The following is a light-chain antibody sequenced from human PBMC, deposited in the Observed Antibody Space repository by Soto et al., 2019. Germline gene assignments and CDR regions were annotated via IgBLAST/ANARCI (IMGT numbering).Light chain of an antibody. CDR2: DAS. J-gene: IGKJ2*01. Sequence: DIQLTQSPSFLSASVEDRVTISCRASYDISSSLAWYQQEPGKPPKLLIYDASTLENGVPSRFTGSGSARKLTLTISGLQFGDFATYFYQQHSHCPYTFGQGTKLEI. V-gene: IGKV1-9*01. CDR3: QQHSHCPYT. CDR1: YDISSS.